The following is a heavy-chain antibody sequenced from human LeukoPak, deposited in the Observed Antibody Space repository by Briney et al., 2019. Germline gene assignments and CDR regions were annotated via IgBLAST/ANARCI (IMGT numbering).Heavy chain of an antibody. V-gene: IGHV3-33*01. D-gene: IGHD3-16*01. Sequence: GRSLRLSCAASGFTFSSYGMHWVRQAPGKGLEWVAVIWYDGSNKYYADSVKGRFTISRDNSKNTLYLQMNSLRAEDTAVYYCARGRGGKYGKYYFDYWGQGTLVTVSS. CDR3: ARGRGGKYGKYYFDY. CDR1: GFTFSSYG. CDR2: IWYDGSNK. J-gene: IGHJ4*02.